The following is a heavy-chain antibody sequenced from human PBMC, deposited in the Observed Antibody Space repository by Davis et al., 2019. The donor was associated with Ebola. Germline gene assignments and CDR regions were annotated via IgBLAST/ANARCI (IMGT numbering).Heavy chain of an antibody. D-gene: IGHD3-22*01. CDR3: ARVIYDSSGLHWFDP. CDR2: ISYDGSNK. J-gene: IGHJ5*02. V-gene: IGHV3-30*03. Sequence: GGSLRLSCAASGFTFSSYGMHWVRQAPGKGLEWVAVISYDGSNKYYADSVKGRFTISRDNSKNTLYLQMNSLRAEDTAVYYCARVIYDSSGLHWFDPWGQGTLVTVSS. CDR1: GFTFSSYG.